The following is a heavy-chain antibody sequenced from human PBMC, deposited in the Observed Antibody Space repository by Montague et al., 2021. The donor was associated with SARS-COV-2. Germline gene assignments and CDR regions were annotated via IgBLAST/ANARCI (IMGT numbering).Heavy chain of an antibody. D-gene: IGHD1-7*01. CDR3: ARLLLELPGDY. CDR2: IYYSGST. CDR1: GGSISGSNYY. V-gene: IGHV4-39*01. Sequence: SETLSLTCTVSGGSISGSNYYWAWIRQPPGKGLEWIWSIYYSGSTYDNPSLKSRVSISVDTSKNQFSLKLNSVTAADTAVYYCARLLLELPGDYWGQGTLVTVSS. J-gene: IGHJ4*02.